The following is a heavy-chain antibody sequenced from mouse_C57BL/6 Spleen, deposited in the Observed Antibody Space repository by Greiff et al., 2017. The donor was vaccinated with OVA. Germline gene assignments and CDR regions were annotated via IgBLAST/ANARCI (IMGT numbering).Heavy chain of an antibody. CDR3: ASNWDTGDY. V-gene: IGHV2-2*01. D-gene: IGHD4-1*01. J-gene: IGHJ4*01. Sequence: VQLQQSGPGLVQPSQSLSITCTVSGFSLTSYGVHWVRQSPGKGLEWLGVIWSGGSTDYNAAFISRLSISKDNSKSQVFFKMNRLQADDTAIYYCASNWDTGDYGGQGTSVTVSS. CDR1: GFSLTSYG. CDR2: IWSGGST.